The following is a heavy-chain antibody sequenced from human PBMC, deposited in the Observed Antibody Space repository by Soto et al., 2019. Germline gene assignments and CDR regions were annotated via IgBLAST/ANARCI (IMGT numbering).Heavy chain of an antibody. CDR2: IWYDGSNK. CDR3: ARDQTEDYDILTGLDY. V-gene: IGHV3-33*01. J-gene: IGHJ4*02. Sequence: GGSLRLSCAASGFTFSSYGMHWVRQAPGKGLEWVAVIWYDGSNKYYADSVKGRFTISRDNSKNTLYLQMNSLRAEDTAVYYCARDQTEDYDILTGLDYWGQGTLVTVS. D-gene: IGHD3-9*01. CDR1: GFTFSSYG.